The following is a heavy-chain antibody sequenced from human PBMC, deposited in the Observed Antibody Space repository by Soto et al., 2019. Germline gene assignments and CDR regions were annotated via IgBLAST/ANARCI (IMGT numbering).Heavy chain of an antibody. J-gene: IGHJ4*02. CDR3: ARGPSSLTRFDY. Sequence: GGSLRLSCAASGFTFSSYAMHWVRQAPGMGLDWVAVISYDGSNKYYADSVKGRFTISRDNSKNTLYLQMNSLRAEDTAVYYCARGPSSLTRFDYWGQGTLVTVSS. CDR1: GFTFSSYA. D-gene: IGHD2-2*01. V-gene: IGHV3-30-3*01. CDR2: ISYDGSNK.